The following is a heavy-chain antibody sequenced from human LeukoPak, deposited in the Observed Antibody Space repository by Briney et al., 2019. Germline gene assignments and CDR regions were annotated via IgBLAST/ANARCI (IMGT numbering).Heavy chain of an antibody. CDR2: ISSSSSTI. D-gene: IGHD4-17*01. J-gene: IGHJ4*02. Sequence: GRSLRLSCAASGFTFSSYSMNWVRQAPGKGLEWVSYISSSSSTIYYADSVKGRFTISRDNAKNSLYLQMNSLRAEDTAVYYCARPGADNDYGDYFDYWGQGTLVTVSS. CDR1: GFTFSSYS. V-gene: IGHV3-48*01. CDR3: ARPGADNDYGDYFDY.